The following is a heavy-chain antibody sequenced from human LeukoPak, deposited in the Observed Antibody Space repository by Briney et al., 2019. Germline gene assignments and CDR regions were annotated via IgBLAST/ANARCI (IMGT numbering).Heavy chain of an antibody. CDR1: GYTFTSYA. J-gene: IGHJ3*02. Sequence: ASVKVSCKASGYTFTSYAMNWVRQAPGQGLEWMGWISAYNGNTNYAQKFQGRVTMTRDTSISTAYMELSRLRSDDTAVYYCARAEGAFDIWGQGTMVTVSS. V-gene: IGHV1-2*02. CDR2: ISAYNGNT. CDR3: ARAEGAFDI.